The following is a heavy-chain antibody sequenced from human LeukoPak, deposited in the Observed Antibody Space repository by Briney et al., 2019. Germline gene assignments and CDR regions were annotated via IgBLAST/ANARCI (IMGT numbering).Heavy chain of an antibody. CDR2: IYTSGST. J-gene: IGHJ4*02. CDR3: ARGYFEEFGGVIGPIDY. Sequence: SQTLSLTCTVSGGSTSSGSYYWSWIRQPAGKGLEWIGRIYTSGSTNYNPSLKSRVTISVDTSKNQFSLKLSSVTAADTAVYYCARGYFEEFGGVIGPIDYWGQGTLVTVSS. CDR1: GGSTSSGSYY. V-gene: IGHV4-61*02. D-gene: IGHD3-16*02.